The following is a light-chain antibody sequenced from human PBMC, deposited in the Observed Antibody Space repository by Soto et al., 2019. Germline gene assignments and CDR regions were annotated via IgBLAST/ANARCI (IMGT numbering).Light chain of an antibody. Sequence: QSALTQPRSVSASPGQSVAISCTKTSSDFGGSEFVSWYQQQPGKAPKLIIYDATQRPSGVPDRFSGSKSGDTASLTISGLQAEDEADYYCCSYTYTYSVFGAGTKLTVL. CDR3: CSYTYTYSV. V-gene: IGLV2-11*01. CDR2: DAT. J-gene: IGLJ3*02. CDR1: SSDFGGSEF.